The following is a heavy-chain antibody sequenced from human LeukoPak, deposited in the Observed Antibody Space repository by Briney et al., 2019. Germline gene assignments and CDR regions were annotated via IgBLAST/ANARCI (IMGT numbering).Heavy chain of an antibody. CDR1: GGSISSYY. J-gene: IGHJ3*02. D-gene: IGHD6-6*01. CDR3: ARGGIAALIDAFDI. CDR2: IYTSGST. Sequence: PSETLSLTCTVSGGSISSYYWSWIRQPAGKGLEWIGRIYTSGSTNYNPSLKSRVTMSVDTSKNQFSLKLSSVTAADTAVYYCARGGIAALIDAFDIWGQGTMVTVSS. V-gene: IGHV4-4*07.